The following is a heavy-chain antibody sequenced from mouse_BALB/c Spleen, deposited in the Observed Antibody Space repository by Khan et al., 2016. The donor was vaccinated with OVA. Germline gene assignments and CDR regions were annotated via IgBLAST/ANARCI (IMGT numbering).Heavy chain of an antibody. J-gene: IGHJ3*01. V-gene: IGHV1-5*01. D-gene: IGHD4-1*01. Sequence: VQLQQSGTVLARPGASVKMSCKASGYTFTSYWMHWVKQRPGQGLEWIGDIYPGNTDTNYNQKFKGKAKLTAVTSTSTAYTELSSLTNEDSAVYYCTRRNWDVAWFAYWGQGTLVTVSA. CDR1: GYTFTSYW. CDR2: IYPGNTDT. CDR3: TRRNWDVAWFAY.